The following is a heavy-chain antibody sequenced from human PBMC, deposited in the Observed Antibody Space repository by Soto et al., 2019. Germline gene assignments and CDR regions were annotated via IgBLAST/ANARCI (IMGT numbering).Heavy chain of an antibody. J-gene: IGHJ4*02. D-gene: IGHD3-3*01. Sequence: GGSLRLSCAASGFTFSSYAMHWVRQAPGKGLEWVAVISYDGSNKYYADSVKGRFTISRDNSKNTLYLQMNSLRAEDTAVYYCARDSPISLLNYDFWSGYCSLWGQGTLVTVSS. CDR3: ARDSPISLLNYDFWSGYCSL. CDR1: GFTFSSYA. V-gene: IGHV3-30-3*01. CDR2: ISYDGSNK.